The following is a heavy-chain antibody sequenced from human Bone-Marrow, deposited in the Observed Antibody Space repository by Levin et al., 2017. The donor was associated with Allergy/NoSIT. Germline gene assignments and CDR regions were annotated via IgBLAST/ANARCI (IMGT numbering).Heavy chain of an antibody. Sequence: PSQTLSLTCTVSGGSISSYYWSWIRQPPGKGLEWIGYIYYSGSTNYNPSLKSRVTISVDTSKNQFSLKLSSVTAADTAVYYCASSPYSSSWYFGENAFDIWGQGTMVTVSS. V-gene: IGHV4-59*01. CDR3: ASSPYSSSWYFGENAFDI. CDR1: GGSISSYY. D-gene: IGHD6-13*01. CDR2: IYYSGST. J-gene: IGHJ3*02.